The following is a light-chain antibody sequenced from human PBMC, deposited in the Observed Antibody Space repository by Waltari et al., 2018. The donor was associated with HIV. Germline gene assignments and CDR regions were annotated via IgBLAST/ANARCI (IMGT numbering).Light chain of an antibody. J-gene: IGLJ3*02. V-gene: IGLV2-14*01. CDR2: EVS. CDR1: TSDVGGYNY. Sequence: QSALTQPASVSGSPGQSITISCTGTTSDVGGYNYVSWYQQHPGKAPKPMIYEVSNRPSGVSNRFSGSKSGNTASLTISGLQAEDEADYYCSSYRSSSTWVFGGGTKLTVL. CDR3: SSYRSSSTWV.